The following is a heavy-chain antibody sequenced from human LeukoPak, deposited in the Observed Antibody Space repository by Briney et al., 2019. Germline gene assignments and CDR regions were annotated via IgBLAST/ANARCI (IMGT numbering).Heavy chain of an antibody. CDR1: GFTFSSYA. D-gene: IGHD2-2*01. Sequence: GGSLRLSCAASGFTFSSYAMSWVRQAPGKGLEWVANIKQDGSEKYYVDSVKGRFTISRDNAKNSLYLQMNSLRAEDTAVYYCARDPRYCSSTSCHDAFDIWGQGTMVTVSS. J-gene: IGHJ3*02. CDR2: IKQDGSEK. CDR3: ARDPRYCSSTSCHDAFDI. V-gene: IGHV3-7*01.